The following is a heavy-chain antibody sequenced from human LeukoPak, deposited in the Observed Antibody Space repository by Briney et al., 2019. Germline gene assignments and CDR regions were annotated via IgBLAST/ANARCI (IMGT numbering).Heavy chain of an antibody. CDR3: ARGIVVKGFDP. V-gene: IGHV4-59*11. CDR2: IYYSGST. CDR1: GGSISSHY. J-gene: IGHJ5*02. D-gene: IGHD2-15*01. Sequence: LETLSLTCTVSGGSISSHYWSWIRQPPGKGLEWIGYIYYSGSTNYNPSLKSRVTISVDTSKNQFSLKLSSVTAADTAVYYCARGIVVKGFDPWGQGTLVTVSS.